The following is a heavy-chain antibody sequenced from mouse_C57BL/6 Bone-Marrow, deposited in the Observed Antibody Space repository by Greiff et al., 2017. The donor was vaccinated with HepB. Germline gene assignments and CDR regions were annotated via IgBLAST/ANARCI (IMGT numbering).Heavy chain of an antibody. J-gene: IGHJ4*01. CDR3: ATEDYDRGDYAMDY. D-gene: IGHD2-4*01. CDR1: GYTFTDYY. CDR2: IFPGSGST. Sequence: QVQLKQSGPELVKPGASVKISCKASGYTFTDYYINWVKQRPGQGLEWIGWIFPGSGSTYYNEKFKGKATLTVDKSSSTAYMLLSSLTSEDSAVYFCATEDYDRGDYAMDYWGQGTSVTVAS. V-gene: IGHV1-75*01.